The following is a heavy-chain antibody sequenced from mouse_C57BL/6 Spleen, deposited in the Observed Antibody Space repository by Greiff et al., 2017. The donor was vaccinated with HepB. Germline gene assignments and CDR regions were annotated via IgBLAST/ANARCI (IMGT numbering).Heavy chain of an antibody. V-gene: IGHV1-81*01. CDR1: GYTFTSYG. J-gene: IGHJ1*03. Sequence: QVQLQQSGAELARPGASVKLSCKASGYTFTSYGISWVKQRTGQGLEWIGEIYPRSGNTYYNEKFKGKATLTADKSSSTAYMELSSLTSEASAVYFCAGFLSSYWYFDVWGTGTTVTVSS. CDR3: AGFLSSYWYFDV. D-gene: IGHD2-3*01. CDR2: IYPRSGNT.